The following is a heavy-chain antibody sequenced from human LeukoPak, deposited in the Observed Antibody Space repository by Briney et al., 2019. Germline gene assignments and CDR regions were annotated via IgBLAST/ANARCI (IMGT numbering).Heavy chain of an antibody. V-gene: IGHV3-48*04. CDR3: ARDKSAWLDY. Sequence: GGSLRLSCAASGFTFSSYSMNWVRQAPGKGLEWVSYISSSSSSNIKYADSAKGRFTISRDNAKNSLYLQMNSLRAEDTAVYYCARDKSAWLDYWGQGTLVTVSS. D-gene: IGHD5-12*01. CDR2: ISSSSSSNI. CDR1: GFTFSSYS. J-gene: IGHJ4*02.